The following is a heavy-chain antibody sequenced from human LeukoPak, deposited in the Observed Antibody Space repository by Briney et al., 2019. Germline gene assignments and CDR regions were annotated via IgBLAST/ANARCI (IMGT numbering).Heavy chain of an antibody. Sequence: SETLSLTCTVSGGSISSYYWSWIRQPPGKGLEWIGSIYYSGSTYYNPSLKSRVTISVDTSKNQFSLKLSSVTAADTAVYYCARRSGSYDGFFDYWGQGTLVTVSS. CDR2: IYYSGST. V-gene: IGHV4-59*05. D-gene: IGHD3-10*01. J-gene: IGHJ4*02. CDR3: ARRSGSYDGFFDY. CDR1: GGSISSYY.